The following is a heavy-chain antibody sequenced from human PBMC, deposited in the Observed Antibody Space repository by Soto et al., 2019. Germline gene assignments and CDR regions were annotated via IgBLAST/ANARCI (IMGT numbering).Heavy chain of an antibody. V-gene: IGHV4-59*08. CDR3: VRQGFGALHGLVDV. CDR1: GASISNYY. D-gene: IGHD3-10*01. CDR2: VNDGWGA. Sequence: QVHLQQSGPGLVKPSETLSLSCTISGASISNYYWSWIRQVPGKGMEWIGYVNDGWGAAYSPSLRRRVAVPLDTSKSLLTLKLTSVTATATAVYYCVRQGFGALHGLVDVWGQGTTVTVSS. J-gene: IGHJ6*02.